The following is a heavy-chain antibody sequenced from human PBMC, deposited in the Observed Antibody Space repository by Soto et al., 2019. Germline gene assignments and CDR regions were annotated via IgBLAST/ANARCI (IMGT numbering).Heavy chain of an antibody. CDR1: GYSFTDYK. CDR2: VDPNGGGS. V-gene: IGHV1-2*04. Sequence: ASVKVSCKTSGYSFTDYKLHWVRQAPGQGLEWMGWVDPNGGGSNSAQKFQGSVTMTWDTSITTAYLDLTRLTTNDTATYFRATWADYADFEGFDFWG. D-gene: IGHD4-17*01. CDR3: ATWADYADFEGFDF. J-gene: IGHJ4*01.